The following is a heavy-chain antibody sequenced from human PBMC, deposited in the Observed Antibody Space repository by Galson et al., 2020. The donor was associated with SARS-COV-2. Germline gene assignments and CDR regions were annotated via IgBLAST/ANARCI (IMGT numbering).Heavy chain of an antibody. CDR3: ARADLTQWLDSGAFDI. Sequence: LETLSLTCTVSGGSISSYYWSWIRQPPGKGLEWIGYIYYSGSTNYNPSLKSRVTISVDTSKNQFSLKLSSVTAADTAVYYCARADLTQWLDSGAFDIWGQGTMVTVSS. J-gene: IGHJ3*02. CDR2: IYYSGST. V-gene: IGHV4-59*13. CDR1: GGSISSYY. D-gene: IGHD6-19*01.